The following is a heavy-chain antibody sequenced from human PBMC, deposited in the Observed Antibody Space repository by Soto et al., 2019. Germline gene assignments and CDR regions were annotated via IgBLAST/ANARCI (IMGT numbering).Heavy chain of an antibody. Sequence: ASVKVSCKASGYTFTNCYLHWVRQAPGQGLEWMGIINPNDGSTTYPQKFQGRFTVTMDTSTSTVYMELGSLRSEDTAVYYCVRDPSSGYRSFDYWGQGTLVTVSS. V-gene: IGHV1-46*03. CDR2: INPNDGST. D-gene: IGHD3-22*01. CDR3: VRDPSSGYRSFDY. J-gene: IGHJ4*02. CDR1: GYTFTNCY.